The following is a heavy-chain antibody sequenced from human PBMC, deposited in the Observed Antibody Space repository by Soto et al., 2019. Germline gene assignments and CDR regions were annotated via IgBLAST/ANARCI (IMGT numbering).Heavy chain of an antibody. CDR1: GGSISSYY. Sequence: PSETVSLTCTVSGGSISSYYWSWIRQPPGKGLEWIGYIYYSGSTNYNPSLKSRVTISVDTSKNQFSLKLSSVTAADTAVYYCARDRPYYYDILTGYYPIDYWGQGTLVTVSS. V-gene: IGHV4-59*01. J-gene: IGHJ4*02. D-gene: IGHD3-9*01. CDR3: ARDRPYYYDILTGYYPIDY. CDR2: IYYSGST.